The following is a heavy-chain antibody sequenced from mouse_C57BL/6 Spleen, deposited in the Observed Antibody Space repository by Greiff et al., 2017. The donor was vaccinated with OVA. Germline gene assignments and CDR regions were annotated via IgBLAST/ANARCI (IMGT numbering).Heavy chain of an antibody. CDR1: GYTFTDYY. D-gene: IGHD2-1*01. V-gene: IGHV1-76*01. Sequence: QVQLKESGAELVRPGASVKLSCKASGYTFTDYYINWVKQRPGQGLEWIARIYPGSGNTYYNEKFKGKATLTAEKSSSTAYMQLSSLTSEDSAVYFCARAGGNPPFMDYWGQGTSVTVSS. CDR2: IYPGSGNT. CDR3: ARAGGNPPFMDY. J-gene: IGHJ4*01.